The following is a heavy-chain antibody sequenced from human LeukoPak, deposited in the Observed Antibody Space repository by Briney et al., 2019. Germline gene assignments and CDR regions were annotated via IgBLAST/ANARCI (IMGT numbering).Heavy chain of an antibody. CDR2: IYTSGST. J-gene: IGHJ5*02. D-gene: IGHD2-2*01. CDR1: GGSLSSGSYY. V-gene: IGHV4-61*02. CDR3: AKEKNAAAMRSWFDP. Sequence: TLSLTCTVSGGSLSSGSYYWSWIRQPAGKGLEWIGRIYTSGSTNYNPSLKSRVTISVDTSKNQFSLKLSSVTAADTAVYYCAKEKNAAAMRSWFDPWGQGTLVTVSS.